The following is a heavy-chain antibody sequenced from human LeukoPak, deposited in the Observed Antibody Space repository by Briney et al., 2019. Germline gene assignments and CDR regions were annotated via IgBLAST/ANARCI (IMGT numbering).Heavy chain of an antibody. J-gene: IGHJ3*02. CDR2: INPNSGGT. CDR1: GYTFTGYY. CDR3: ASTGYYYDSSGYLEDGAFDI. V-gene: IGHV1-2*02. Sequence: ASVKVSCKASGYTFTGYYMHWVRQAPGQGLEWMGWINPNSGGTNYAQKFQGRVTMTRDTSISTAYMELSRLRSDDTAVYYCASTGYYYDSSGYLEDGAFDIWGQGTMVTVS. D-gene: IGHD3-22*01.